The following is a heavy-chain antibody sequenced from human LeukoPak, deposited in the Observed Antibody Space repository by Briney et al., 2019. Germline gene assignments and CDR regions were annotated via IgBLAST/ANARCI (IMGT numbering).Heavy chain of an antibody. D-gene: IGHD6-13*01. Sequence: SETLSLTCTVSGGSISSYYWSWIRQPPGKGLEWIGYIYYSGSTNYNPSLKSRVTISVDTSKDQFSLKLSSVTAADTAVYYCARGGAISSSWGDYWGQGTLVTVSS. CDR2: IYYSGST. J-gene: IGHJ4*02. V-gene: IGHV4-59*01. CDR1: GGSISSYY. CDR3: ARGGAISSSWGDY.